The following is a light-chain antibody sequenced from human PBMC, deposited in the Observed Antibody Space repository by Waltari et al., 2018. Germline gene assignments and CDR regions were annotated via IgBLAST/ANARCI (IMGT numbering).Light chain of an antibody. V-gene: IGLV1-44*01. Sequence: QSVLTQPPSASGTPGQRVTMSCSGSSSNIGRYSVNWYQQLPGTAPKPLLHTSHQRPSGVPDRFSGSKSGTSASLAVSGLLSEDEGDYYCAVWDDSLNGPVFGRGTKLTVL. CDR2: TSH. CDR1: SSNIGRYS. J-gene: IGLJ3*02. CDR3: AVWDDSLNGPV.